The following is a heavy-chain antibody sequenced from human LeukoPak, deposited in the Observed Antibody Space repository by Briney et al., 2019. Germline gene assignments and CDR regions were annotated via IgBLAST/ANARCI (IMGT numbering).Heavy chain of an antibody. J-gene: IGHJ5*02. CDR2: IYTSGST. D-gene: IGHD2-21*02. V-gene: IGHV4-61*02. CDR3: ARDRAAYCGGDCYPNWFDP. Sequence: SQTLSLTCTVSGGSISSGSYYWSWIRQPAGKGLEWFGRIYTSGSTNYNPSLKGRVTISVDTSKNQFSLKLSSVTAADTAVYYCARDRAAYCGGDCYPNWFDPWGQGTLVTVSS. CDR1: GGSISSGSYY.